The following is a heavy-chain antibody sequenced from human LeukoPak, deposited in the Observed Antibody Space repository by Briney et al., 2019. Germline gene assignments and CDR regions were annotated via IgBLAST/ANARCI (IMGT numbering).Heavy chain of an antibody. CDR3: VRYLSGWYYFDW. Sequence: PGGSLRLSCAASGFTFSTFGMRWVRQAPGKGLEWVSTIPASGGNTYYADSVRGLFTISRDNSKNTLYLQINSLTAEDTAIYYCVRYLSGWYYFDWWGQGTLVTVSS. CDR2: IPASGGNT. CDR1: GFTFSTFG. J-gene: IGHJ4*02. D-gene: IGHD6-19*01. V-gene: IGHV3-23*01.